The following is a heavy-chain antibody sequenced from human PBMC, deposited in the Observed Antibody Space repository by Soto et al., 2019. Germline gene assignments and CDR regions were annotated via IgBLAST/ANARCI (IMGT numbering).Heavy chain of an antibody. CDR1: GFTFSSFS. CDR2: ISYDGSSK. CDR3: ARTTAVAGTPEFDY. J-gene: IGHJ4*02. Sequence: QLQLVESGGGVVQPGGSLRLSCVASGFTFSSFSLHWVHQAPGKGLEWLALISYDGSSKYNADSVKGRFTISRENSDNTLDLQLSSLRPEDTAVYYCARTTAVAGTPEFDYWGQGALVTVSS. V-gene: IGHV3-30-3*01. D-gene: IGHD6-19*01.